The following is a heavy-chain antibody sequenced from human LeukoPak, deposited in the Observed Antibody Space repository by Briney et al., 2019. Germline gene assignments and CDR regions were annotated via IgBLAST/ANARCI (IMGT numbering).Heavy chain of an antibody. V-gene: IGHV1-18*01. CDR2: ISAYNGNT. CDR3: ARDGAYCSGGSCHDY. CDR1: GYTFTSYG. J-gene: IGHJ4*02. D-gene: IGHD2-15*01. Sequence: GASVKVSCKASGYTFTSYGISWVRQAPGQGLEWMGWISAYNGNTNYAQKLQGRVTMTTDTSTSTAYMELRSLRSDGTAVYYCARDGAYCSGGSCHDYWGQGTLVTVSS.